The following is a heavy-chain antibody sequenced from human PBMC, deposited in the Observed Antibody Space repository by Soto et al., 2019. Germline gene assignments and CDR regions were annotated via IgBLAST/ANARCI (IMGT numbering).Heavy chain of an antibody. CDR3: ARGAGVVVRLYYLDC. V-gene: IGHV4-4*02. J-gene: IGHJ4*02. CDR2: IYHRGSI. D-gene: IGHD2-2*01. Sequence: QVQLQESGPGLVKSSETLSLTCAVSGGSISSNNWWSWVRQSPGKGLEWIGEIYHRGSINYNPSLKSRVLLSLDEFKGQMSLKLSFVTAADMAVYYCARGAGVVVRLYYLDCWGQGTLVTVSS. CDR1: GGSISSNNW.